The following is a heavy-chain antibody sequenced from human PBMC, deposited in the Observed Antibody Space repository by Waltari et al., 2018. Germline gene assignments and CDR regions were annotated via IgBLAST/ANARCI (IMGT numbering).Heavy chain of an antibody. CDR3: AKEGEVEVVVAAPRFEF. D-gene: IGHD2-15*01. CDR2: TRYDGSTK. V-gene: IGHV3-30*02. Sequence: QVQLVESGGGVVQPGGSLRLSCATSGFTLSNYGMHWVRQAPGKGLEWVAFTRYDGSTKYYVDSVRGRFTVSRDNPKNTLYLYMNSLRAEDTAVYYCAKEGEVEVVVAAPRFEFWGQGTLVTVSS. J-gene: IGHJ4*02. CDR1: GFTLSNYG.